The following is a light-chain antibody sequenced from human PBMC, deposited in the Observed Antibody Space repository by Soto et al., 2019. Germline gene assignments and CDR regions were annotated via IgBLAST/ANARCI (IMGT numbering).Light chain of an antibody. J-gene: IGLJ1*01. CDR3: CSLTTSHTYV. CDR1: SSDIGHYDY. Sequence: QSAVTQPASVSGSPGQSITISCTGTSSDIGHYDYVSWYQQHPGKAPKLMIYHVTYRPSGVSNRYSGSKSGNSASLTISGLHADDEADYYCCSLTTSHTYVFGSGTQLTVL. CDR2: HVT. V-gene: IGLV2-14*03.